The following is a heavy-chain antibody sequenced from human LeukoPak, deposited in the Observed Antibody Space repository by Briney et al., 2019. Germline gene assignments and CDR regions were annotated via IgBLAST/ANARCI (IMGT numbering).Heavy chain of an antibody. CDR1: GFTFTYYA. CDR3: ASGDYFGSGSPGYYFDY. J-gene: IGHJ4*02. Sequence: PGRSLRLSCAASGFTFTYYAMHWVRQGPGKGLEWVAVDGNNKYYADSVKGRFTISRDNSKSTLYLQLNSLRPEDTAVYYYASGDYFGSGSPGYYFDYWGQGTLVTVSS. CDR2: DGNNK. V-gene: IGHV3-30-3*01. D-gene: IGHD3-10*01.